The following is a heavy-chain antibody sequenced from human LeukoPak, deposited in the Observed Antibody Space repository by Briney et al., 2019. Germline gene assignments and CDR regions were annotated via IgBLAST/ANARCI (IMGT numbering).Heavy chain of an antibody. CDR2: INYSGRT. J-gene: IGHJ6*02. V-gene: IGHV4-59*08. CDR3: ARGEYYYDSRRRAYFYFGMDV. D-gene: IGHD3-22*01. CDR1: GGSINVYY. Sequence: SETLSLTCSVSGGSINVYYWSWIRQPPGKGLEWIGNINYSGRTHYNPSLNSRVSISVDTSNNQFSLNLRSVTAADTAVYYCARGEYYYDSRRRAYFYFGMDVWGQGTTVTVS.